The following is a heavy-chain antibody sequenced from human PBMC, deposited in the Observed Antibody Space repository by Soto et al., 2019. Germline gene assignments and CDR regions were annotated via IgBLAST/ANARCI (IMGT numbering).Heavy chain of an antibody. Sequence: GGSLRLSCAASGFTFSSYAMHWVRQALGKGLEWVAVISYDGSNKYYADSVKGRFTISRDNSKNTLYLQMNSLRAEDTALYYCAGATPSPNHVLRFLEWFRTYYYYGMDVWGQGTTVTVSS. CDR2: ISYDGSNK. V-gene: IGHV3-30-3*01. D-gene: IGHD3-3*01. CDR3: AGATPSPNHVLRFLEWFRTYYYYGMDV. CDR1: GFTFSSYA. J-gene: IGHJ6*02.